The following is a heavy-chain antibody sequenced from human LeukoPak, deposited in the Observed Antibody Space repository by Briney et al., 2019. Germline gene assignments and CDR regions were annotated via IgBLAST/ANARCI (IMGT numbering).Heavy chain of an antibody. J-gene: IGHJ4*02. V-gene: IGHV4-34*01. CDR3: ARTRMATTNSVFDY. CDR2: INHSGST. D-gene: IGHD5-12*01. Sequence: SETLSLTCAVYGGSFSGYYWSWIRQPPGKGLEWIGEINHSGSTNYNPSLKSRVTISVDTSKNQFSLKLSPVTAADTAVYYCARTRMATTNSVFDYWGQGTLVTVSS. CDR1: GGSFSGYY.